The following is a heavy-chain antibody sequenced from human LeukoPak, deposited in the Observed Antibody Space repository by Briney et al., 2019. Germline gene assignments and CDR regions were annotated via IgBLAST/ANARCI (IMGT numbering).Heavy chain of an antibody. J-gene: IGHJ4*02. D-gene: IGHD3-10*01. CDR2: LRGDGET. V-gene: IGHV3-23*01. Sequence: GGSLRLSCAASGFTFSNYALSWVRQAPAGGLEWVSSLRGDGETFYADSVKGRFTLSRDDSRNTVYLQLNNLRVEDTAVYYCARLEVRESGGLHFDYWGQGTLVTVSS. CDR1: GFTFSNYA. CDR3: ARLEVRESGGLHFDY.